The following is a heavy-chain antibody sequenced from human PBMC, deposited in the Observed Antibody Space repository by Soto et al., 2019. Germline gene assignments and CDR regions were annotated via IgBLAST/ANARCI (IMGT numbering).Heavy chain of an antibody. V-gene: IGHV3-33*01. D-gene: IGHD6-6*01. Sequence: QVQLVESGGGVVQPGGSLRLSCAASGFTFSTYGMHWVRQAPGKGLEWVALIWYDGSNKHYGDSVKGRFTISRDNAKNTLYLQMNSLRVEDTAVYYCARDLYSSSACFYWGQGILVTVSS. CDR1: GFTFSTYG. CDR2: IWYDGSNK. J-gene: IGHJ4*02. CDR3: ARDLYSSSACFY.